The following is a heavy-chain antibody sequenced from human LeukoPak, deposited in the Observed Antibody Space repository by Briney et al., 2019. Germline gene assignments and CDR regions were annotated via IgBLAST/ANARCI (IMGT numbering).Heavy chain of an antibody. CDR3: ARHSRAAAGTTPFDY. V-gene: IGHV4-59*08. J-gene: IGHJ4*02. D-gene: IGHD6-13*01. CDR1: GGSISSYY. CDR2: IYYSGST. Sequence: SETLSLTCTVSGGSISSYYWSWIRQPPGKGLEWIGYIYYSGSTNYNPSLKSRVTISVDTSKNQFSLKLSSVTAADTDMYYCARHSRAAAGTTPFDYWGQGTLVTVSS.